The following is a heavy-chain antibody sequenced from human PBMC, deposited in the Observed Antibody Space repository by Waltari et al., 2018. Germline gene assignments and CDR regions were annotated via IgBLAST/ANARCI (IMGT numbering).Heavy chain of an antibody. V-gene: IGHV3-66*02. J-gene: IGHJ4*02. Sequence: DVKLVESGGGLVHPGGSLRLSCAASGFPVSTPHLGWVRQAPGKGLEWVSIIYPAGSTYNADSVVGRFTISRDIAQNTLHLQMNNLRLEDTAIYYCARARDEDTAMVFFDHWGQGTLVSVSS. CDR1: GFPVSTPH. CDR3: ARARDEDTAMVFFDH. CDR2: IYPAGST. D-gene: IGHD5-18*01.